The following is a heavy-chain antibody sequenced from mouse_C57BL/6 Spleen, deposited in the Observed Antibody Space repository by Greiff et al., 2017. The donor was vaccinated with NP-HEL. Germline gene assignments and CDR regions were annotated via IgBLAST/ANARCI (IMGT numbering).Heavy chain of an antibody. J-gene: IGHJ1*03. CDR2: IYPRDGST. V-gene: IGHV1-78*01. CDR1: GYTFTDHT. D-gene: IGHD2-5*01. CDR3: ARPAYYSNWYFDV. Sequence: VQLQQSDAELVKPGASVKISCKVSGYTFTDHTIHWMKQRPEQGLEWIGYIYPRDGSTKYNEKFKGKATLTADKSSSTAYMQLNSLPSEDSAVYFCARPAYYSNWYFDVWGTGTTVTVSS.